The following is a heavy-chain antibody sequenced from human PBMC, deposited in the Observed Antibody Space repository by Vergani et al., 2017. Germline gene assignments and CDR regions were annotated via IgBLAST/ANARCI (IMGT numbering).Heavy chain of an antibody. Sequence: QVQLVESGGGVVQPGRSLTLSCTSSGFTFSTYAMHWVRQAPGKGLEWVAIIYHDGSKKYYADSVKGLFTIYRDNSRNTLDLLMSSLRAEDTAIYYCVREGSYCGSTTCRNPSYVYYYHMDVWGEGTTVTVSS. CDR3: VREGSYCGSTTCRNPSYVYYYHMDV. CDR1: GFTFSTYA. CDR2: IYHDGSKK. D-gene: IGHD2-21*01. V-gene: IGHV3-33*01. J-gene: IGHJ6*03.